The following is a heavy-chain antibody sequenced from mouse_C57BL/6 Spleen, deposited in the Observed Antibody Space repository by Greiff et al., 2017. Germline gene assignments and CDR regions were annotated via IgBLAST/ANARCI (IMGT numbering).Heavy chain of an antibody. Sequence: EVMLVESGGGLVKPGGSLKLSCAASGFTFSDYGMHWVRQAPEKGPEWVAYISSGSSTIYYADTVKGRFTISRDNAKNTLFLQMTSLRSEDTAMYYCAREGGLGTPYYFDYWGQGTTLTVSS. CDR2: ISSGSSTI. D-gene: IGHD4-1*01. J-gene: IGHJ2*01. V-gene: IGHV5-17*01. CDR1: GFTFSDYG. CDR3: AREGGLGTPYYFDY.